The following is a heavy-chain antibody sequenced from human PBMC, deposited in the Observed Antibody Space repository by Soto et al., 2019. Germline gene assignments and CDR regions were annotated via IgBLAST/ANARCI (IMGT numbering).Heavy chain of an antibody. CDR3: AKNGQPPYYYYGMDV. J-gene: IGHJ6*02. D-gene: IGHD2-8*01. V-gene: IGHV1-18*01. CDR2: ISGYNGDT. CDR1: GYTFSRYG. Sequence: QGQLVQSGPEVKKSGASVKVSCKASGYTFSRYGISWVRQAPGQGLEWMGWISGYNGDTKYAQKVQVRVTMTIDTSTYTAYMELRSLTSDDTAIYYCAKNGQPPYYYYGMDVWGQGTTVTVSS.